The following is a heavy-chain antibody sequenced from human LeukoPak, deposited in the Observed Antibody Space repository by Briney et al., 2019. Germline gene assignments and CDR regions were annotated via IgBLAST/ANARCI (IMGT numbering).Heavy chain of an antibody. CDR2: INPNSGGT. CDR1: GYTFTGYY. J-gene: IGHJ6*03. D-gene: IGHD3-10*01. V-gene: IGHV1-2*02. Sequence: GASVKVSCKASGYTFTGYYMHWVRQAPGQGLEWMGWINPNSGGTNYAQKFQGRVTMTRDTSISTAYMELSRLRSDDTAVYYCARDWVSFGGSRYYYYMDVWGKGTTVTVSS. CDR3: ARDWVSFGGSRYYYYMDV.